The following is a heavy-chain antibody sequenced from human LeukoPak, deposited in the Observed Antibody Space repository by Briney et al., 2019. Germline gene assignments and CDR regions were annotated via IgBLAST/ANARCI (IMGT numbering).Heavy chain of an antibody. J-gene: IGHJ4*02. CDR3: AREGYSGSAGSDFDY. CDR2: IYYSGST. D-gene: IGHD1-26*01. V-gene: IGHV4-59*01. CDR1: GGSISSYY. Sequence: SETLSLTCTVSGGSISSYYWSWIRQPPGQGLEWIGYIYYSGSTNYNPSLKRRVTISVDTSKNQFSLKLSSVTAADTAVYYCAREGYSGSAGSDFDYWGQGTLVTVSS.